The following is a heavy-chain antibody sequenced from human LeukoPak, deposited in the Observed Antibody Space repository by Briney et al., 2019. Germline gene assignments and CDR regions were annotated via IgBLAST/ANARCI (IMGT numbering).Heavy chain of an antibody. CDR3: ARGIAVAGFYYYYGMDV. Sequence: GGSLRLSCAASGFTFSSYWMSWVRQAPGKGLEWVANIKQDGSEKYYVDSVKGRFTISRDNAKNSLSLQMNGLRAEDTAVYYCARGIAVAGFYYYYGMDVWGQGTTVTVSS. CDR2: IKQDGSEK. D-gene: IGHD6-19*01. CDR1: GFTFSSYW. J-gene: IGHJ6*02. V-gene: IGHV3-7*01.